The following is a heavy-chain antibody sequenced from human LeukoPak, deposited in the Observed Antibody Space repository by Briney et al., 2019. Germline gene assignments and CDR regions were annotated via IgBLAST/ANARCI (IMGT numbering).Heavy chain of an antibody. D-gene: IGHD6-13*01. V-gene: IGHV3-20*04. CDR2: INWNGGST. CDR1: GFIFDDYG. Sequence: GGXLRLSCAASGFIFDDYGMSWVRQAPGKGLEWVSGINWNGGSTVYGDSVEGGFTISRDNAKNSLYLQMNGLRAEDTALYYCARDLKRLAAVQPPEFDYRGQGTLVTVSS. J-gene: IGHJ4*02. CDR3: ARDLKRLAAVQPPEFDY.